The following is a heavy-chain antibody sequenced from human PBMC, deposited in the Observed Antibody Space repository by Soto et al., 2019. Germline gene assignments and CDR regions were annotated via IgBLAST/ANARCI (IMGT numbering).Heavy chain of an antibody. D-gene: IGHD5-18*01. CDR2: INPFYGET. CDR3: ARARGISFGYNYFDH. V-gene: IGHV1-46*01. CDR1: GYTFSSYH. J-gene: IGHJ5*02. Sequence: ASVKVSCKASGYTFSSYHMHWVRQAPGQGLEWMGVINPFYGETRYAQKFQGRVTMTRDTSTSTVYMELSSLRSEDTAVYYCARARGISFGYNYFDHWGQGTL.